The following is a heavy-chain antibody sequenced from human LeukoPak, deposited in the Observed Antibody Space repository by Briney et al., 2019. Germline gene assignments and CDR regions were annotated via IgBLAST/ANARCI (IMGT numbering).Heavy chain of an antibody. CDR1: GGTFSSYA. CDR3: ARDLDGAAPGTGAFDI. V-gene: IGHV1-69*05. Sequence: SVEVSCKASGGTFSSYAISWVRQAPGQGLEWMGGIIPIFGTANYAQKFQGRVTITTDESTSTAYMELSSLRSEDTAVYYCARDLDGAAPGTGAFDIWGQGTMVTVSS. J-gene: IGHJ3*02. D-gene: IGHD6-13*01. CDR2: IIPIFGTA.